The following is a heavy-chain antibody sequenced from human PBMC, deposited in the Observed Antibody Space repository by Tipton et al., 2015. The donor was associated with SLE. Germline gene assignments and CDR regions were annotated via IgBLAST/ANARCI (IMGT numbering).Heavy chain of an antibody. CDR3: ARHDYGGLYFDY. CDR2: MYFSGST. Sequence: TLSLTCFVSGDSISSSTYSWAWIRQPPGKGLEWIGNMYFSGSTYYSPSLKSRVTISVDTSRNQFSLQVSSVTAADTAVYYCARHDYGGLYFDYWGQGTLVTVSS. D-gene: IGHD4/OR15-4a*01. V-gene: IGHV4-39*07. CDR1: GDSISSSTYS. J-gene: IGHJ4*02.